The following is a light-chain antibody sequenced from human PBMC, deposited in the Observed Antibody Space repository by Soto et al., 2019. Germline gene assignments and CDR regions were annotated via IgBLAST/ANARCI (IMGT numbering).Light chain of an antibody. CDR3: SSYAGSNNRYV. Sequence: QSVLTQPPSASGSPGQSVTISCTGTSSDVGGYNFVSSYQQHPDKAPKLMIYEVSKRPSGVPDRFSGSKSDNTASLTVSGLQAEDEADYYCSSYAGSNNRYVFGTGTKLTVL. CDR1: SSDVGGYNF. CDR2: EVS. J-gene: IGLJ1*01. V-gene: IGLV2-8*01.